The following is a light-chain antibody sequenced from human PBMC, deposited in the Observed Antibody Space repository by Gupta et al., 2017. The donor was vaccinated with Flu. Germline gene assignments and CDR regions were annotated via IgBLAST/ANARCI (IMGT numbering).Light chain of an antibody. V-gene: IGLV6-57*01. CDR2: EDN. CDR1: SGSVASNY. J-gene: IGLJ3*02. Sequence: NFMLTQPHSVSESPVQTVTISCTRSSGSVASNYVQWYQQRPDSSPTTVIYEDNQRPSGVPDRFSGSIDSSSNAASLTISGLRTEDEADYYCQSYDSNNNWVFGGGTKLTVL. CDR3: QSYDSNNNWV.